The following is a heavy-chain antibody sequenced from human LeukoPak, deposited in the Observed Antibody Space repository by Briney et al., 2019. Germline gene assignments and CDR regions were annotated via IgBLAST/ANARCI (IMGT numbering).Heavy chain of an antibody. V-gene: IGHV5-51*01. Sequence: GESLKISCKGSGYSFTSYWIGWVRQMPGKGLEWMGIIYPGDSDTRYSPSFQGQVTISADKSISTAYLQWSSLKASDTAKYYCARRNEYSSSSGYYYYGMDVWGQGTTVTVSS. D-gene: IGHD6-6*01. J-gene: IGHJ6*02. CDR3: ARRNEYSSSSGYYYYGMDV. CDR2: IYPGDSDT. CDR1: GYSFTSYW.